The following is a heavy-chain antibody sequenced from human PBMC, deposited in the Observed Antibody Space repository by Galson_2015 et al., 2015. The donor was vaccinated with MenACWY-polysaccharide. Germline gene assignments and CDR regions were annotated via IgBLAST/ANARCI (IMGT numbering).Heavy chain of an antibody. CDR1: GGSFSGYY. Sequence: TLSLTCAVYGGSFSGYYWSWIRQPPGKGLEWIGEINHSGSTNYNPSLKSRVTISVDTSKNQFTLKLSSVTAADTAFYYCASSGWYRRYYYYYMDVWGKGTTATVSS. D-gene: IGHD6-19*01. J-gene: IGHJ6*03. CDR2: INHSGST. V-gene: IGHV4-34*01. CDR3: ASSGWYRRYYYYYMDV.